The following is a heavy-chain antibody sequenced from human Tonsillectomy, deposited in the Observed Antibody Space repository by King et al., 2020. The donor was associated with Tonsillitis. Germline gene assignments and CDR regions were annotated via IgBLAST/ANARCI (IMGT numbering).Heavy chain of an antibody. CDR2: INSDGSTT. J-gene: IGHJ4*02. CDR1: GFTFSSYW. CDR3: ARETEMAGYYFDY. D-gene: IGHD5-24*01. V-gene: IGHV3-74*01. Sequence: VQLVESGGGLVQPGGSLRLSCAASGFTFSSYWMHWVRQAPGKGLVWVSRINSDGSTTSYADSVKGRFTISRDNAKNTLYLQMNSLRAEDTAVYYCARETEMAGYYFDYWGQGTLVTVSS.